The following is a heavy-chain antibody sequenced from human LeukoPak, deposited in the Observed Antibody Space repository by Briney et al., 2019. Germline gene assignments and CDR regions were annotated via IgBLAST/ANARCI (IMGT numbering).Heavy chain of an antibody. Sequence: PSETLSLTCTVSGNSISSGDNYWSWIRQPPGKGLEWIGEINHSGSTNYNPSLKSRVTISVDTSKNQFSLKLSSVTAADTAVYYCARHLRTPLSRGLLGWLVPPGAFDIWGQGTMVTVSS. CDR1: GNSISSGDNY. CDR3: ARHLRTPLSRGLLGWLVPPGAFDI. D-gene: IGHD6-19*01. V-gene: IGHV4-39*01. CDR2: INHSGST. J-gene: IGHJ3*02.